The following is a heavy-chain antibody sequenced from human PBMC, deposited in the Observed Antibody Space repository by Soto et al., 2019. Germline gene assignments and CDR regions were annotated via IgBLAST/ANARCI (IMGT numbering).Heavy chain of an antibody. J-gene: IGHJ6*02. Sequence: SETLSLTCTVSGGSISSGDYYWSWIRQPPGKGLEWIGYIYYSGSTYYNPSLKSRVTISVDTSKNQFSLKLSSVTAADTAVYYCARDQGSSWPHYYYYGMDVWGQGTTVTVSS. CDR1: GGSISSGDYY. CDR3: ARDQGSSWPHYYYYGMDV. CDR2: IYYSGST. V-gene: IGHV4-30-4*01. D-gene: IGHD6-13*01.